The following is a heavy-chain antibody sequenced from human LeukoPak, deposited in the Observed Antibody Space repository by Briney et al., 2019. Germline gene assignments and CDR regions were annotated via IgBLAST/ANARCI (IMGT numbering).Heavy chain of an antibody. V-gene: IGHV3-9*01. D-gene: IGHD3-3*01. CDR1: GFTFNDYG. CDR2: ISWNSGTI. Sequence: GGSLRLSCTASGFTFNDYGMHWVRQAPGKGLEWVSGISWNSGTIAYADSVKGRFTISGDNAKNSLFLQMNSLRGEDTALYYCAKDIDFWSGLDYWGPGSLVTVSS. J-gene: IGHJ4*02. CDR3: AKDIDFWSGLDY.